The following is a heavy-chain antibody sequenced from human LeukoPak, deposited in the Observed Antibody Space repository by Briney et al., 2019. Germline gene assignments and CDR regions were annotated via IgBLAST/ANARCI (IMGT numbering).Heavy chain of an antibody. V-gene: IGHV4-4*09. J-gene: IGHJ5*02. CDR3: ARYESSTSFDP. D-gene: IGHD2-2*01. CDR1: GGSISTYY. CDR2: IYTSEST. Sequence: PSETLSLTCTVSGGSISTYYWSWIRQPLGEGLEWIGYIYTSESTNYNPSLKSRVTISVDTSKNQFSLKLSSVTAADTAVYYCARYESSTSFDPWGQGTLVTVSS.